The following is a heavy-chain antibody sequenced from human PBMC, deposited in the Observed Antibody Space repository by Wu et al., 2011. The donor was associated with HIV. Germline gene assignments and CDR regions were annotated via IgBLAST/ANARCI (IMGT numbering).Heavy chain of an antibody. Sequence: PGASVKVSCKASGYTFTAYYMHWLRQAPGQGLEWMGWINPHSGGTNFAQKFQGRVTMTRDTSITTAYMELSRLRSDDTAVYYCARDPYSSSFYYYYFMDVWGKGTTVTVSS. CDR1: GYTFTAYY. D-gene: IGHD6-6*01. CDR2: INPHSGGT. J-gene: IGHJ6*03. CDR3: ARDPYSSSFYYYYFMDV. V-gene: IGHV1-2*02.